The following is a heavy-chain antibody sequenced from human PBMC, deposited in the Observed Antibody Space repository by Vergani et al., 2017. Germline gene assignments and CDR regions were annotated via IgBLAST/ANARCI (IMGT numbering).Heavy chain of an antibody. Sequence: EVQLVESGVGLVQPGGSLRLSCAASGFTVSSNYMSWVRQAPGKGLEWVSVIYSGGSTYYADSVKGRFTISRDNSKNTLYLQMNSLRAEDTAVYYCARASGNSGWYFDLWGRGTLVTVSS. D-gene: IGHD4-23*01. J-gene: IGHJ2*01. V-gene: IGHV3-66*01. CDR3: ARASGNSGWYFDL. CDR1: GFTVSSNY. CDR2: IYSGGST.